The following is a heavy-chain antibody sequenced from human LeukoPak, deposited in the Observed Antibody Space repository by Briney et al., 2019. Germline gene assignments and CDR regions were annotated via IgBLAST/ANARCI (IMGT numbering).Heavy chain of an antibody. J-gene: IGHJ3*02. Sequence: GASVKVSCKASGYTFTGYYMHWVRQAPGQGLEWMGWINPNSGGTNYAQNFQGRVTMTRDTSISTAYMELSRLRSDDTAVYYCATLIAVAGPTHSRAFDIWGQGTMVTVSS. CDR2: INPNSGGT. D-gene: IGHD6-19*01. CDR1: GYTFTGYY. V-gene: IGHV1-2*02. CDR3: ATLIAVAGPTHSRAFDI.